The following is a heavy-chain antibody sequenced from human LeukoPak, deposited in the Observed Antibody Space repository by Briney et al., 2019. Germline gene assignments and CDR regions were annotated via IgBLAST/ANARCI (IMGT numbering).Heavy chain of an antibody. Sequence: SETLSLTCTVSGGSISSSTYYWAWIRQPPGKGLEWIGSIYFSGSTYYNPSLKSRVTISVDTSKNQFSLKLSSMTAADTAVYYCARRRIVATIDHWGQGTLVTVSS. D-gene: IGHD5-12*01. CDR2: IYFSGST. CDR3: ARRRIVATIDH. V-gene: IGHV4-39*01. J-gene: IGHJ4*02. CDR1: GGSISSSTYY.